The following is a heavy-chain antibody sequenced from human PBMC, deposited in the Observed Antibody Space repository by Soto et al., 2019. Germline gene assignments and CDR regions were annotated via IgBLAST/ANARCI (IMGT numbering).Heavy chain of an antibody. V-gene: IGHV1-3*01. CDR3: ARADHGHDQSGMDV. Sequence: QVQLVQSGAEVKEPGASVKVSCKASGYTFINSAMYWVRQAPGQRLECVGWINAGNGNTKYSQKFQDRVTITRDTSANTAYMDLSSLRSDDTAVYYCARADHGHDQSGMDVWGQGTTVTVSS. J-gene: IGHJ6*02. CDR2: INAGNGNT. CDR1: GYTFINSA. D-gene: IGHD5-12*01.